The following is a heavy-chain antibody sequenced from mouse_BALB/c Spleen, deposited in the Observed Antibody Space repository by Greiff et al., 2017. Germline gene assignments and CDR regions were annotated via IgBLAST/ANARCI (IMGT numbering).Heavy chain of an antibody. D-gene: IGHD2-14*01. Sequence: QVQLQQSGPGLVAPSQSLSITCTVSGFSLTSYGVHWVRQPPGKGLEWLGVIWAGGSTNYNSALMSRLSISKDNSKSQVFLKMNSLQTDDTAMYYCARDRGYRYDNYAMDYWGQGTSVTVSS. J-gene: IGHJ4*01. CDR1: GFSLTSYG. V-gene: IGHV2-9*02. CDR2: IWAGGST. CDR3: ARDRGYRYDNYAMDY.